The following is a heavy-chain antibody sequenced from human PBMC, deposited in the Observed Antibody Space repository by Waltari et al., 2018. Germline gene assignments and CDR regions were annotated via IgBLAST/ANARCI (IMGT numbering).Heavy chain of an antibody. D-gene: IGHD3-10*01. CDR1: GYSISSGYY. CDR3: ASPLGGSGRHPAGWYFDL. Sequence: QVQLQESGPGLVKPSETLSLTCAVSGYSISSGYYWGWIRQPPGKGLEWIGSIYHSGRTYYTPSLKSRVTISVDTSKNQFSLKLSSVTAADTAVYYCASPLGGSGRHPAGWYFDLWGRGTLVTVSS. V-gene: IGHV4-38-2*01. CDR2: IYHSGRT. J-gene: IGHJ2*01.